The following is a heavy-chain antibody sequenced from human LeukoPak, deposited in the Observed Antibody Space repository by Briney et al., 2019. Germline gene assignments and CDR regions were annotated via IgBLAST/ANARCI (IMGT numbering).Heavy chain of an antibody. V-gene: IGHV4-59*08. Sequence: PSETLSLTCTVSGGSISSYYWSWLRQPPGKGLEWLGFIYYSGSTHYKSSLKSRVTISVDTSKNQFSLRLSSVTAADTAVYYCARGLTGSTGLDPWGQGSLVIVSS. CDR3: ARGLTGSTGLDP. J-gene: IGHJ5*02. D-gene: IGHD1-7*01. CDR2: IYYSGST. CDR1: GGSISSYY.